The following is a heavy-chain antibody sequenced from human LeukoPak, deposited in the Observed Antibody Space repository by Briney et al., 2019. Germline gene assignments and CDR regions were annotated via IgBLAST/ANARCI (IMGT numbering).Heavy chain of an antibody. V-gene: IGHV4-4*09. Sequence: SETLSLTCTVSGGSISSYYWSWIRQPPGKGLEWIGYIYTSGSTNYNPSLKSRVTISVDTSKNQFSLKLSSVTAADTAVYYCARGMGATTRYYFDYWGQGTLVTVSS. J-gene: IGHJ4*02. D-gene: IGHD1-26*01. CDR1: GGSISSYY. CDR3: ARGMGATTRYYFDY. CDR2: IYTSGST.